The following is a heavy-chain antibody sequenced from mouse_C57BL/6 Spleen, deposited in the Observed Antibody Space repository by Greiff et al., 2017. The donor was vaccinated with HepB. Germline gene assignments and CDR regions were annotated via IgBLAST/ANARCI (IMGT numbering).Heavy chain of an antibody. CDR2: INPNNGGT. V-gene: IGHV1-18*01. J-gene: IGHJ3*01. CDR3: ARWGGYYEFAY. Sequence: EVQLQQSGPELVKPGASVKIPCKASGYTFTDYNMDWVKQSHGKSLEWIGDINPNNGGTIYNQKFKGKATLTVDKSSSTAYMELRSLTSEDTAVYYCARWGGYYEFAYWGQGTLVTVSA. CDR1: GYTFTDYN. D-gene: IGHD2-3*01.